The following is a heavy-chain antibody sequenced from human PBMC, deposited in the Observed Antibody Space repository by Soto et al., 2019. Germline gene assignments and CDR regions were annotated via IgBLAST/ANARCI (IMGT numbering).Heavy chain of an antibody. Sequence: SQTLSLTCAISGDSVSSNSAAWNWIRQSPSRGLEWLGRTYYRSKWYNDYAVSVKSQITINPDTSKTQFSLQLNSVTPEDTAVYYCSRAPSITIFAVVIPDYYYYGMDVWGQGTTVTVSS. CDR3: SRAPSITIFAVVIPDYYYYGMDV. V-gene: IGHV6-1*01. CDR1: GDSVSSNSAA. J-gene: IGHJ6*02. D-gene: IGHD3-3*01. CDR2: TYYRSKWYN.